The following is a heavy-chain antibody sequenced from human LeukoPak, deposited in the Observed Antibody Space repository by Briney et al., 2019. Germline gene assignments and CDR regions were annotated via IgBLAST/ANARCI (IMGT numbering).Heavy chain of an antibody. D-gene: IGHD2-8*02. J-gene: IGHJ4*02. V-gene: IGHV4-39*01. Sequence: PSETLSLTCTVSGGSISSSSYYWGWIRQPPGQGLEWIGSIYYSGSTYYNPSLKSRVTISVDTSKNQFSLKLSSVTAADTAVYYCARLSTEPFDCWGQGTLVTVSS. CDR2: IYYSGST. CDR1: GGSISSSSYY. CDR3: ARLSTEPFDC.